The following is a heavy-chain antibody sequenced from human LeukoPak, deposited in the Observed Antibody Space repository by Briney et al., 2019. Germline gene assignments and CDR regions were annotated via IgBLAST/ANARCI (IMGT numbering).Heavy chain of an antibody. CDR2: IIPIFGTA. D-gene: IGHD3-22*01. Sequence: SVEVSCKASGGTFSSYAISWVRQAPGQGLEWMGGIIPIFGTANYAQKFQGRVTITADESTSTAYMELSSLRSEDTAVYYCASYYYDSSGYYYSLDYWGQGTLVTVSS. CDR1: GGTFSSYA. J-gene: IGHJ4*02. V-gene: IGHV1-69*13. CDR3: ASYYYDSSGYYYSLDY.